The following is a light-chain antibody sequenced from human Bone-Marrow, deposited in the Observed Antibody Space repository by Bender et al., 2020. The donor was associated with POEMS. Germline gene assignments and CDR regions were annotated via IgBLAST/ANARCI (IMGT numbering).Light chain of an antibody. Sequence: QSVLTQPPSASGTPGQRVTISCSGGSSNIGAHAVNWYQHLPGTAPKLLIYSSHRRPSEVPDRFSGSRAGTSASLAISGLQSEDEADYYCAVWDDSLNDWVCGGVTKLTVL. CDR3: AVWDDSLNDWV. V-gene: IGLV1-44*01. CDR1: SSNIGAHA. CDR2: SSH. J-gene: IGLJ3*02.